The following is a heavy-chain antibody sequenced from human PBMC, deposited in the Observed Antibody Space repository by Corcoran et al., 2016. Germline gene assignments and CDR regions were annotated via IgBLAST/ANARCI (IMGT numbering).Heavy chain of an antibody. Sequence: QVQLQESGPGLVKPSETLSLTCTVSGGSISSYYWSWIRQPPGKGLEWIGYIYYSGSTNYNPSLKSRVTISVDTSKNQFSLKLSSVTAADTAVYYCARVVYNSGWSSFDPWGQGTLVTVSS. D-gene: IGHD6-19*01. CDR3: ARVVYNSGWSSFDP. J-gene: IGHJ5*02. V-gene: IGHV4-59*01. CDR1: GGSISSYY. CDR2: IYYSGST.